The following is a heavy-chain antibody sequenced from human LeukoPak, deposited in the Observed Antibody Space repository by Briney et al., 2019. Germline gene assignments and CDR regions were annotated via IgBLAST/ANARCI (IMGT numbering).Heavy chain of an antibody. V-gene: IGHV3-33*01. CDR3: ARDLTGSSGCIDY. Sequence: GGSLRLSCAASGFTFSSYGMPWVRQAPGKGLEWVAVIWYDGSNKYYADSVKGRFTISRDNSKNTLYLQMNSLRAEDTAVYYCARDLTGSSGCIDYWGQGTLVTVSS. CDR1: GFTFSSYG. D-gene: IGHD6-19*01. CDR2: IWYDGSNK. J-gene: IGHJ4*02.